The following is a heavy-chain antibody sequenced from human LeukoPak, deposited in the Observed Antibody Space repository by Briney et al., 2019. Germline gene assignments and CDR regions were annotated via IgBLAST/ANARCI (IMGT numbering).Heavy chain of an antibody. CDR2: ISSSSSYT. V-gene: IGHV3-11*06. J-gene: IGHJ4*02. CDR1: GFTFSDCY. Sequence: GGSLRLSCAASGFTFSDCYMSWIRQAPGKGLEWVSYISSSSSYTNYADSVKGRFTISRDNAKNSLYLQMNSLRAEDTAVYYCARDEGYDYVWGSYRYSKDYWGQGTLVTVSS. CDR3: ARDEGYDYVWGSYRYSKDY. D-gene: IGHD3-16*02.